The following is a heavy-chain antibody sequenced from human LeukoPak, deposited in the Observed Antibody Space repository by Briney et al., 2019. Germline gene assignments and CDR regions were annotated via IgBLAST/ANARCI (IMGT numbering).Heavy chain of an antibody. CDR1: GGSFSGYY. CDR2: INHSGST. J-gene: IGHJ3*02. V-gene: IGHV4-34*01. Sequence: SETLSLTCAVYGGSFSGYYWSWIRQPPGKGLEWIGEINHSGSTNYNPSLKSRVTISVDTSKNQFSLKLSSVTAADTAVYYCARVPSSWDYYDIRGAFDIWGQGTMVTVSS. D-gene: IGHD3-22*01. CDR3: ARVPSSWDYYDIRGAFDI.